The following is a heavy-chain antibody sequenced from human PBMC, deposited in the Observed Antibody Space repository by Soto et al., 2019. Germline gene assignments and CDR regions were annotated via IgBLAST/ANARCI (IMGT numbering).Heavy chain of an antibody. CDR2: IYWDDDK. J-gene: IGHJ5*02. Sequence: QITLKESGPTLVKPTQTLTLTCTFSGFSLSTSGVGVGWIRQPPGKALEWLALIYWDDDKRYSPSLKSRLTITKDTSKNQVVRTMTNMDPVDTATYYCAHSPYYDFWSGWGVWFDPWGQGTLVTVSS. V-gene: IGHV2-5*02. CDR1: GFSLSTSGVG. CDR3: AHSPYYDFWSGWGVWFDP. D-gene: IGHD3-3*01.